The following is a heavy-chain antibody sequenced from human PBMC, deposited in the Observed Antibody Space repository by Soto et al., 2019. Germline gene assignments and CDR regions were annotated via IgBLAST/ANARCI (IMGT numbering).Heavy chain of an antibody. Sequence: ASVKVYWKASGYGFTGYFMRWVRQAPGQGLEWMGWINPYSGGADYAQSFQGRVTMTRDTSISTVYMELSRLRFDDTAVYYCARVIRGAYYNSPLDTWGQGTVVTVSS. V-gene: IGHV1-2*02. CDR1: GYGFTGYF. D-gene: IGHD3-10*01. CDR2: INPYSGGA. J-gene: IGHJ5*02. CDR3: ARVIRGAYYNSPLDT.